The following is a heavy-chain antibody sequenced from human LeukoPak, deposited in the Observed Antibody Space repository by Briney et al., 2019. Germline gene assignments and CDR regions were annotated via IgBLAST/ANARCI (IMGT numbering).Heavy chain of an antibody. D-gene: IGHD2/OR15-2a*01. Sequence: GGSLRLSCAASGFTFSSYAMHWVRQAPGKGPEWVAVISYDGSNKYYADSVKGRFTISRDNSKNTLYLQMNSLRAEDTAVYYCARDTGYTTGWFDYWGQGTLVSVSS. J-gene: IGHJ5*01. V-gene: IGHV3-30*04. CDR3: ARDTGYTTGWFDY. CDR1: GFTFSSYA. CDR2: ISYDGSNK.